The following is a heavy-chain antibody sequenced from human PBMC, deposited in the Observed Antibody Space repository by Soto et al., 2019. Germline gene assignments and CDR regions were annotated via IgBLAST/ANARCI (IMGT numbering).Heavy chain of an antibody. V-gene: IGHV2-5*02. D-gene: IGHD3-3*01. Sequence: QITLNESGPTVVRPTETLTLTCRFSGFSLTTSGVGVGWIRQSPGKAPEWRALIYWDDDKRYSASLKSRLTIPKDTSKNQVVLTVSDLDPTDTATYYCAHRVLRTVFGLVTTTAIYFDFWGQGTPVAVSS. CDR1: GFSLTTSGVG. CDR2: IYWDDDK. CDR3: AHRVLRTVFGLVTTTAIYFDF. J-gene: IGHJ4*02.